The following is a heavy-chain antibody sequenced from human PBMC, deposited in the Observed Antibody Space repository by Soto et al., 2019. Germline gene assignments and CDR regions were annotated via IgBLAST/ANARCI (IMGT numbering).Heavy chain of an antibody. CDR1: GFTFRDYY. V-gene: IGHV3-11*01. CDR2: ISHSGKTI. CDR3: TRRDSGAFDV. J-gene: IGHJ3*01. Sequence: PGGSLRLSCATSGFTFRDYYFSWIRQAPGKGLEWISYISHSGKTIYYADSVKGRFTISRDDAKNTLYLQMNSLGAEDTAMYYCTRRDSGAFDVWGHGTMVTVSS.